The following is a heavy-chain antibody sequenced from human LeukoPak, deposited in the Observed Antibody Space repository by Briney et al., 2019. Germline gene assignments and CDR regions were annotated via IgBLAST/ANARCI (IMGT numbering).Heavy chain of an antibody. Sequence: ASVKVSCKASGYTFTSYGISWVRQAPGQGLEWMGWISAYNGNANYAQKLQGRVTMTTDTSTSTAYMELRSLRPDDTAVYYCARSPKPYYFDYWGQGTLVTVSS. J-gene: IGHJ4*02. V-gene: IGHV1-18*01. CDR3: ARSPKPYYFDY. CDR2: ISAYNGNA. CDR1: GYTFTSYG.